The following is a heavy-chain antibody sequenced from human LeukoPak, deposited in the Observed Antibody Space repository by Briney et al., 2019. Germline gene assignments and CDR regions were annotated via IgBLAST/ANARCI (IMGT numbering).Heavy chain of an antibody. CDR1: GFTFSSYA. J-gene: IGHJ4*02. Sequence: PGGSLRLSCAASGFTFSSYAMHWVRQAPGKGLEWVSGISWKSGSIGYADSVKGRFTISRDNAKNSLYLQMNSLRDEDMALYYCAKGARVVVAAAFDYWGQGTLVTVSS. D-gene: IGHD2-2*01. CDR3: AKGARVVVAAAFDY. V-gene: IGHV3-9*03. CDR2: ISWKSGSI.